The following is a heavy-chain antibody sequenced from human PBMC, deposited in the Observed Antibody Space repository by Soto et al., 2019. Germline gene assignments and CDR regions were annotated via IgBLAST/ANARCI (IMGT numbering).Heavy chain of an antibody. CDR3: ARGGYYDSSGSRNYHYYGMNV. Sequence: QAQLVQSGPEVKKPGASVKVSCNASGYRFTSYGISWVRQAPGQGLEWLGWISAYDDNTKYAQTLQGRVSMSTDTSTNTAYMELRSLRSDDTAMYYCARGGYYDSSGSRNYHYYGMNVWGQGTTVTVSS. D-gene: IGHD3-22*01. V-gene: IGHV1-18*01. CDR2: ISAYDDNT. CDR1: GYRFTSYG. J-gene: IGHJ6*02.